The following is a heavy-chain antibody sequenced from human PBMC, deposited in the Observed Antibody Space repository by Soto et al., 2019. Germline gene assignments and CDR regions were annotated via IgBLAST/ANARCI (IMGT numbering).Heavy chain of an antibody. D-gene: IGHD5-12*01. Sequence: SETLSLTCTVSGGSISSGDCYWSWIRQPPGKGLEWLGDINHRGNTYYNLSLKSRVTMSVDTSKNQFSLELNSVFAADTAVYFCAREWLRNVDYWGQGILVTVSS. CDR3: AREWLRNVDY. CDR2: INHRGNT. V-gene: IGHV4-30-4*01. J-gene: IGHJ4*02. CDR1: GGSISSGDCY.